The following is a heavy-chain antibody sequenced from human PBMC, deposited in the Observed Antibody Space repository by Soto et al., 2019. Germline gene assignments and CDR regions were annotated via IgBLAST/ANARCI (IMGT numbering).Heavy chain of an antibody. V-gene: IGHV1-18*01. CDR3: ARGRYGDY. J-gene: IGHJ4*02. D-gene: IGHD1-1*01. Sequence: QVHLVQSGAEVKKPGASVKVSCKGSGYGFTTYGITWVRQAPGQGLEWMAWISAHNGNTNYAQKLQGRVTVTRDTSTSTPSMELSSLTSDDTAVYYFARGRYGDYWGQGALVTVSS. CDR2: ISAHNGNT. CDR1: GYGFTTYG.